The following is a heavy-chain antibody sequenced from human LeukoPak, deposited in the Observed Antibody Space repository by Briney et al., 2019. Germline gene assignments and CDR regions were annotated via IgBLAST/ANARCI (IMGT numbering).Heavy chain of an antibody. CDR3: ASDPEVGTTWSTFDY. J-gene: IGHJ4*02. CDR1: GDRVSSNSAA. Sequence: SQTLSLTCAISGDRVSSNSAAWNWIRLSPSSGLEWLGRAYNRSKWYNDYAVSVKSRITINPDTSKNQFSLHLNSVTPEDTAVYYCASDPEVGTTWSTFDYWGQGTLVTVSS. D-gene: IGHD1-26*01. V-gene: IGHV6-1*01. CDR2: AYNRSKWYN.